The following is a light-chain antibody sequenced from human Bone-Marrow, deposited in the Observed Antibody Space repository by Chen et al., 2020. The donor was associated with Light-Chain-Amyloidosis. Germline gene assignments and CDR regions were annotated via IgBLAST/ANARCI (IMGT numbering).Light chain of an antibody. CDR3: SSYLGNNNWV. J-gene: IGLJ3*02. Sequence: QSALTQPPSASGSPGQSVTISCTGASSDVGGYTFVSWYQQHPGKAPKLMIHEVSQRPSGVPDRFSGSKSGNTASLTVSGLQAEDEADYYCSSYLGNNNWVFGGGTKLTVL. CDR1: SSDVGGYTF. V-gene: IGLV2-8*01. CDR2: EVS.